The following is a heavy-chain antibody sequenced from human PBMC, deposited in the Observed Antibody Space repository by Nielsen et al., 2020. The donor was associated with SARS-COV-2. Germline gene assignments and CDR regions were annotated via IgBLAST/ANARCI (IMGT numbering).Heavy chain of an antibody. J-gene: IGHJ6*02. CDR1: DYSFTSYW. CDR2: IYPGDTEN. Sequence: GSSMKISCKCSDYSFTSYWINWVRQLPGKRLGMLGIIYPGDTENRYSTSFQGQVTISADKSTTTAYLQRSILKDSDTAIYYGARSKGYCISSSCYYAEDEVGVYFYYHMDVWGQGTTVTVSS. V-gene: IGHV5-51*01. D-gene: IGHD2-2*01. CDR3: ARSKGYCISSSCYYAEDEVGVYFYYHMDV.